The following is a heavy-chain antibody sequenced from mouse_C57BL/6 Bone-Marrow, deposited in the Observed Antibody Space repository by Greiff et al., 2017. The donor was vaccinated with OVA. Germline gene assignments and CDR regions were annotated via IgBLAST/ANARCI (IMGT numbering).Heavy chain of an antibody. Sequence: QVQLLQSGAELVRPGASVKLSCKASGYTFTDYYITWVNQRPGQGLEWIASIYPGSGNTYYNEKFKGKATLTAEKSSSTAFMQLSSLTSEDSADYFCARKDTAQATFWFAYWGQGTLVTVSA. V-gene: IGHV1-76*01. D-gene: IGHD3-2*02. J-gene: IGHJ3*01. CDR1: GYTFTDYY. CDR2: IYPGSGNT. CDR3: ARKDTAQATFWFAY.